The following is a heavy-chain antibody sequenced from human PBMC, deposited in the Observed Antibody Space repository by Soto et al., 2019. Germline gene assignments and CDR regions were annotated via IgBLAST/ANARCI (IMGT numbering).Heavy chain of an antibody. CDR2: ISYDGNKK. V-gene: IGHV3-30*18. CDR3: AKGLSVDSRSGYMHYFHY. D-gene: IGHD6-13*01. J-gene: IGHJ4*02. Sequence: GGSLRLSCAASGFTFSTYGMHWVRQAPGRGPEWVATISYDGNKKCSADSVKGRFTISRDNSNNTLYLQMNSLRAEDTAVYHCAKGLSVDSRSGYMHYFHYWGQGALVTVSS. CDR1: GFTFSTYG.